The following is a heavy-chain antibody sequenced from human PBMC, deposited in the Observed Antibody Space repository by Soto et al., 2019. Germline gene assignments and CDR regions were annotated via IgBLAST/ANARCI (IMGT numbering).Heavy chain of an antibody. CDR3: ARDWDIVILSVPIPNYNYGMDV. V-gene: IGHV3-48*03. D-gene: IGHD2-15*01. CDR2: ISSRSDTL. CDR1: GFIFSEYQ. Sequence: GGSLRLSCVVSGFIFSEYQFNWVRQAPGKGLEWVSYISSRSDTLYYADSVKGRFTISRDNAKNSVYLQVNNLRDEDTAVYYCARDWDIVILSVPIPNYNYGMDVWGQGTTVTVSS. J-gene: IGHJ6*02.